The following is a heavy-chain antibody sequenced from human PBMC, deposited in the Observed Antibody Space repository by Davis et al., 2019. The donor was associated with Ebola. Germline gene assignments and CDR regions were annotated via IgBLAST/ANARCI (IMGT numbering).Heavy chain of an antibody. CDR2: INHSGST. CDR3: ARGLSNSQVDY. Sequence: MPSETLSLTCALYGGSFSGYYWSWIRQPPGKGLEWIGEINHSGSTNYNPSLKSRVTISVDTSKNQFSLKLSSVTAADTAVYYCARGLSNSQVDYWGQGTLVTVSS. J-gene: IGHJ4*02. CDR1: GGSFSGYY. D-gene: IGHD4-23*01. V-gene: IGHV4-34*01.